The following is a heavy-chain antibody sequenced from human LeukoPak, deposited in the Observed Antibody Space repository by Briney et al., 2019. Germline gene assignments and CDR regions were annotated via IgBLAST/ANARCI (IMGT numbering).Heavy chain of an antibody. CDR2: IRSDGSST. Sequence: GGSLRLSCVASGFSFSAYIMHWARQAPGKGLEYVSAIRSDGSSTFYPNSVKGRFTISRDNSKSTLYLQMGSLRAEDTAVYYCTRRYGGHSGWAGYHDSWGQGTLVTVSS. D-gene: IGHD6-19*01. V-gene: IGHV3-64*01. CDR1: GFSFSAYI. J-gene: IGHJ4*02. CDR3: TRRYGGHSGWAGYHDS.